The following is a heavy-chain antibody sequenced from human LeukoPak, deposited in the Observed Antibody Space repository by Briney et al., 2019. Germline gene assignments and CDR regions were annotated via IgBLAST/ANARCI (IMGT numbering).Heavy chain of an antibody. CDR3: ARHRMYYYDSSGRGVADAFDI. V-gene: IGHV4-39*01. J-gene: IGHJ3*02. CDR1: GGSISSSSYY. D-gene: IGHD3-22*01. Sequence: SETLSLTCTVSGGSISSSSYYWGWIRQPPGKGLEWIGSIYYSGSTYYNPSLKSRVTISVDTSKNQLSLKLSSVTAADTAVYYCARHRMYYYDSSGRGVADAFDIWGQGTMVTVSS. CDR2: IYYSGST.